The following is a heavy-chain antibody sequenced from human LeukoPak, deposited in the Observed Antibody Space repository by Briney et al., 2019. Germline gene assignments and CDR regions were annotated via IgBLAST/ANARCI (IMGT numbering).Heavy chain of an antibody. V-gene: IGHV1-2*02. CDR2: INPNSGGT. CDR1: GYTFTGYY. J-gene: IGHJ4*02. Sequence: ASVKVSCNASGYTFTGYYMHWVRQAPGQGLEWMGWINPNSGGTNYAQKFQGRVTMTRDTSISTAYMELSRLRSDDTAVYYCARLAVAYYYGSGNSDDYWGQGTLVTVSS. D-gene: IGHD3-10*01. CDR3: ARLAVAYYYGSGNSDDY.